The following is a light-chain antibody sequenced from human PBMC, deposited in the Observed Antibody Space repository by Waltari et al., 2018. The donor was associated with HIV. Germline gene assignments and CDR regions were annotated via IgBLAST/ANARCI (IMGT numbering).Light chain of an antibody. CDR3: QSHDSSLSGYV. V-gene: IGLV1-40*01. CDR2: GNS. Sequence: QSVLTQPPSVSGAPGQRVTISCTGSSSNIGAGYHVHWYPQLPGTAPKLLIYGNSNRPSGVPDRFSGSKSGTSASLAITGLQAEDEADYHCQSHDSSLSGYVFGTGTKVTVL. J-gene: IGLJ1*01. CDR1: SSNIGAGYH.